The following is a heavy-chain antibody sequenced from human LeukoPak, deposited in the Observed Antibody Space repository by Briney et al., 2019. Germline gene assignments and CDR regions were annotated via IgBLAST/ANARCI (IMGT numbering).Heavy chain of an antibody. CDR2: ISGSGGST. Sequence: VGSLRLSCAASGFTFGSYAMNWVRQAPGKGLEWVSAISGSGGSTDYADSVRGRFTISRDNSRNTLYLQMNSLRAEDTAVYYCARNTGSYYVYTTFDIWGQGTMVTVSS. V-gene: IGHV3-23*01. J-gene: IGHJ3*02. CDR1: GFTFGSYA. D-gene: IGHD3-10*02. CDR3: ARNTGSYYVYTTFDI.